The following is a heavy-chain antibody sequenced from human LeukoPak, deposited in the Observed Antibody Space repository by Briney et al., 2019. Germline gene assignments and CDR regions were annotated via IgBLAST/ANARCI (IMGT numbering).Heavy chain of an antibody. Sequence: SVKVSCKASGGTFSSYAISWVRQAPGQGLEWMGGIIPIFGTANYAQKFQGRVTITADESTSTAYMELRSLRSDDTAVYYCARALRLITDYVRNWFDPWGQGTLVTVSS. CDR1: GGTFSSYA. CDR2: IIPIFGTA. V-gene: IGHV1-69*13. CDR3: ARALRLITDYVRNWFDP. D-gene: IGHD4-17*01. J-gene: IGHJ5*02.